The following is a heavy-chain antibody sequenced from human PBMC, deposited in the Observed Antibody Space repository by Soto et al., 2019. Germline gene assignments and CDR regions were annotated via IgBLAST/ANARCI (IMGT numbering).Heavy chain of an antibody. V-gene: IGHV4-4*07. CDR1: CGSISSYY. J-gene: IGHJ5*02. CDR2: IYTSGST. D-gene: IGHD3-22*01. CDR3: ARESYYDSSGYLALFDP. Sequence: SETLSLTCTVSCGSISSYYWSWIRQPAGKGLEWIGRIYTSGSTNYNPSLKSRVTMSVDTSKNQFSLKLSSVTAADTAVYYCARESYYDSSGYLALFDPWGQGTLVTVSS.